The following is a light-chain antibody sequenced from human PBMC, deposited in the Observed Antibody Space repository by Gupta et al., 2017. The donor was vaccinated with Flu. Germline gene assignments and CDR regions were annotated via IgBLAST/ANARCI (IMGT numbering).Light chain of an antibody. CDR3: QQDHSWPGT. V-gene: IGKV3-15*01. J-gene: IGKJ1*01. CDR2: GSV. Sequence: EIVMTQSPATLSVSPGERVTFSCRASQSVSSNLAWYQQIPGQAPRLLMYGSVTRATGIPARFSGSGSGTEFTLTISSLQSEDFATYYCQQDHSWPGTFGQGTKVEIE. CDR1: QSVSSN.